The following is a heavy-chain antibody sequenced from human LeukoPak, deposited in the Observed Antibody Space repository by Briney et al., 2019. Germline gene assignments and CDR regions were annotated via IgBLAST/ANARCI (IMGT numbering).Heavy chain of an antibody. Sequence: SVKVSCKASGGTFSSYAISWVRQAPGQGLEWMGRIIPILGIANYAQKFQGRVTITADKSTSTAYMELSSLRSEDTAVYYCARDALIYYDSIEGVRFDAFDIWGQGTMVTVSS. D-gene: IGHD3-22*01. CDR1: GGTFSSYA. CDR2: IIPILGIA. CDR3: ARDALIYYDSIEGVRFDAFDI. J-gene: IGHJ3*02. V-gene: IGHV1-69*04.